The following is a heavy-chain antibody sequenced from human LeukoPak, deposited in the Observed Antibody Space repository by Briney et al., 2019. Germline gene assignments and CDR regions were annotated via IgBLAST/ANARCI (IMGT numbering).Heavy chain of an antibody. Sequence: ASVKVSCKASGYTFTSYGISWVRQAPGQGLEWMGWISAYNGNTKYAQKLQGRVTMTTDTSTSTAYMELRSLRSDDTAVYYCAREETVGAVNWFDPWGQGTLVTVSS. J-gene: IGHJ5*02. V-gene: IGHV1-18*01. D-gene: IGHD1-26*01. CDR2: ISAYNGNT. CDR3: AREETVGAVNWFDP. CDR1: GYTFTSYG.